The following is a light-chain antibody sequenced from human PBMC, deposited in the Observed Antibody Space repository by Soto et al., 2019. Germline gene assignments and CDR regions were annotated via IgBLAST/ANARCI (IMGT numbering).Light chain of an antibody. CDR3: SSYTGSTLV. CDR1: ISDVGAYNY. J-gene: IGLJ2*01. V-gene: IGLV2-14*01. CDR2: DVS. Sequence: QSALTQPASVSGSPGQAITISCTGTISDVGAYNYVSWYQQHPGKAPKLIIYDVSNRPSGVSYRLSGSKSGNTASLTISGLQAEDEADYYCSSYTGSTLVFGGGTKLTVL.